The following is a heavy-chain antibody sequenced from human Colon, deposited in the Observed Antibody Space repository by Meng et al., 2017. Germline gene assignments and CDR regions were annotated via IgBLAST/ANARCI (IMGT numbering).Heavy chain of an antibody. J-gene: IGHJ4*02. D-gene: IGHD2-2*01. CDR3: ASGRKYCSSTSCYGQFDY. CDR2: IYHSGST. CDR1: GGSISSRNW. V-gene: IGHV4-4*02. Sequence: QVQLQASGPGLVKPSGTLSLTCAVSGGSISSRNWWSWVRQPPGKGMEWIGEIYHSGSTNYNPSLKSRVTISVDKSKNQFSLKLSSVTAADTAVYYCASGRKYCSSTSCYGQFDYWGQGTLVTVSS.